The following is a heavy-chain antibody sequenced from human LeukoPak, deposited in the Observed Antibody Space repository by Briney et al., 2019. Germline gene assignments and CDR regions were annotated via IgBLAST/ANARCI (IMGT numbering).Heavy chain of an antibody. CDR3: ARDLDYGGRSNFDH. Sequence: GSLRLACAASGFTFSTYWMHWVRQAPGKGLVWVSRIKSDGSSIMYADSVRGRFTISRDNAKNTLYLQMNSLRAEDTAVYYCARDLDYGGRSNFDHWGQGTLVTVSS. D-gene: IGHD4-23*01. J-gene: IGHJ4*02. CDR1: GFTFSTYW. CDR2: IKSDGSSI. V-gene: IGHV3-74*03.